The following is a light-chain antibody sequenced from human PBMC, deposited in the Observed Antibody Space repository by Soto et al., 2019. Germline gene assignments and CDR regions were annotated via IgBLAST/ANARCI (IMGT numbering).Light chain of an antibody. J-gene: IGKJ3*01. V-gene: IGKV1-9*01. CDR2: AAS. CDR1: QGISSY. Sequence: IQLTQSPSSLSASVGDRVTITCRASQGISSYLAWYQQKPGKAPKLLIYAASTLQSGVPSRFSGSGSGTDFTLTISSLQPEDFALYYCQQYYKWPPFTFGPGTKVDI. CDR3: QQYYKWPPFT.